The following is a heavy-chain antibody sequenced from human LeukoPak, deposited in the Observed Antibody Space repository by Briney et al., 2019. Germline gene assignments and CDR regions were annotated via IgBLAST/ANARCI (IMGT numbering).Heavy chain of an antibody. CDR1: GGTFSSYA. J-gene: IGHJ1*01. D-gene: IGHD1-26*01. CDR2: IIPIFGTA. Sequence: SVKVSCKASGGTFSSYAISWVRQAPGQGLEWMGGIIPIFGTANYAQKFQGRVTITMDESTSTAYMELSSLRSEDTAVYYCAREGSGSYYFQHWGQGTLVTVSS. CDR3: AREGSGSYYFQH. V-gene: IGHV1-69*05.